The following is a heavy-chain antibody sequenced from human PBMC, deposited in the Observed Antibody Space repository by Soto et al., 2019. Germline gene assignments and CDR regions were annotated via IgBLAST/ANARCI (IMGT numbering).Heavy chain of an antibody. CDR1: GGSFSGYY. V-gene: IGHV4-34*01. CDR2: INHSGST. D-gene: IGHD3-3*01. J-gene: IGHJ5*02. Sequence: SLTCAVYGGSFSGYYWSWIRQPPGKGLEWIGEINHSGSTNYNPSLKSRVTISVDTSKNQFSLKLSSVTAADTAVYYCARKSDYDFWSGYYGQNWFDPWGQGTLVTVSS. CDR3: ARKSDYDFWSGYYGQNWFDP.